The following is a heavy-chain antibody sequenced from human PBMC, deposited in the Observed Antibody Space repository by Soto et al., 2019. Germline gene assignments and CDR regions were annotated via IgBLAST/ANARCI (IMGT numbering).Heavy chain of an antibody. CDR2: ISSSSSTI. CDR1: GFTFSSYS. V-gene: IGHV3-48*02. J-gene: IGHJ4*02. CDR3: ARDTLIYDSSGYYAV. D-gene: IGHD3-22*01. Sequence: LRLSCAASGFTFSSYSMNWVRQAPGKGLEWVSYISSSSSTIYYADSVRGRFTISRDNAKNSLYLQMNSLRDEDTAVYYCARDTLIYDSSGYYAVWGQGTLVTVSS.